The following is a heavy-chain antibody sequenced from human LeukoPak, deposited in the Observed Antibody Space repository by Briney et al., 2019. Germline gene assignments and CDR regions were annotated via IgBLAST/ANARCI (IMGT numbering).Heavy chain of an antibody. D-gene: IGHD3-9*01. Sequence: SQTLSLTCTVSGGSISSYYWSWIRQPAGKGLEWIGRIYTSGSTNYNPSLKSRVTMSVDTSKNQFSLKLSSVTAADTAVYYCAFEGNDILRSGFDPWGQGTLVTVSS. CDR2: IYTSGST. CDR1: GGSISSYY. V-gene: IGHV4-4*07. J-gene: IGHJ5*02. CDR3: AFEGNDILRSGFDP.